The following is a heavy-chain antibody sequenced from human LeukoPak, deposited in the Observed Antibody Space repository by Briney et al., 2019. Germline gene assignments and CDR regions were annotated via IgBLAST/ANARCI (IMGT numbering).Heavy chain of an antibody. J-gene: IGHJ4*02. Sequence: GASVKVSCTASGYTFTIYGISWVRQAPGQGLEWMGWISAYNGNTNYAQKLQGRVTMTTDTSTSTAYMELRSLRSDDTAVYYCARDSWDYYYDSSGYYSVLDYWGQGTLVTVSS. CDR1: GYTFTIYG. D-gene: IGHD3-22*01. V-gene: IGHV1-18*01. CDR3: ARDSWDYYYDSSGYYSVLDY. CDR2: ISAYNGNT.